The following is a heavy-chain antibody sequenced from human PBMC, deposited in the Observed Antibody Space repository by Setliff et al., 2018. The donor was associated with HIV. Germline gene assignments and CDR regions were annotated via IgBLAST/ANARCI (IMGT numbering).Heavy chain of an antibody. J-gene: IGHJ4*02. Sequence: GGSLRLSCAASGFTFSSYWMSWVRQAPGKGLEWVANINQDGSEKYYVDSVKGRFTISRDNAKNSLYLQINSLRAEDTAVYYCTKKTAAYTSGSWLHYWGQGTLVTVSS. CDR3: TKKTAAYTSGSWLHY. CDR1: GFTFSSYW. CDR2: INQDGSEK. D-gene: IGHD3-10*01. V-gene: IGHV3-7*03.